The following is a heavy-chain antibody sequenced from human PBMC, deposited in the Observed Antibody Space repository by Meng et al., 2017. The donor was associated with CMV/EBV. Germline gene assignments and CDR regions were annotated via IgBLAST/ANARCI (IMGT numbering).Heavy chain of an antibody. CDR1: GFSLSTSGVG. D-gene: IGHD3-3*01. J-gene: IGHJ6*02. V-gene: IGHV2-5*01. Sequence: SGPTLVKPTQTLTLTCTFSGFSLSTSGVGVGWIRQPPGKALEWLALIYWNDDKRYSPSLKSRLTITKDTSKNQVVLTMTNMDPVDTATYYCAHSSYYDFWSGYRGMDVWGQGTTVTVSS. CDR2: IYWNDDK. CDR3: AHSSYYDFWSGYRGMDV.